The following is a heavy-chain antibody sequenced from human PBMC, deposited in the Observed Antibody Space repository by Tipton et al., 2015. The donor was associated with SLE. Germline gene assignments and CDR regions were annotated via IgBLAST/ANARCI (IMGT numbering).Heavy chain of an antibody. V-gene: IGHV1-8*01. J-gene: IGHJ4*02. CDR3: ARGGSYYDTSGYFYYFDN. Sequence: QSGAEVKKPGASVKVSCKASGYTFSSHDINWVRQATGQGLEWMGWMNANSGNTDYAQKFQGRVTMTRDTSISTAYMELSSLRSEDTAVYYCARGGSYYDTSGYFYYFDNWGQGTLVTVPS. CDR1: GYTFSSHD. CDR2: MNANSGNT. D-gene: IGHD3-22*01.